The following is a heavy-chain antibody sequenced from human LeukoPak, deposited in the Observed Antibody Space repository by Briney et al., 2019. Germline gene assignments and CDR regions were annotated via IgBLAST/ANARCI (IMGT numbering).Heavy chain of an antibody. V-gene: IGHV3-53*05. CDR2: IYSGGST. CDR3: ARDVCSGGSCYSAFDY. CDR1: GFTPRTNY. Sequence: GGSLRLSCADPGFTPRTNYLCWVRQAPGKGLEWGSVIYSGGSTYYADYAQGRFTISRDNSQNTLYLQMNSVRAEDTAVYYCARDVCSGGSCYSAFDYGGQGTLVTVYS. J-gene: IGHJ4*02. D-gene: IGHD2-15*01.